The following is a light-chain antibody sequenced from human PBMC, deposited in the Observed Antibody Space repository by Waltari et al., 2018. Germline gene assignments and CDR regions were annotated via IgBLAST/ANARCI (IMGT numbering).Light chain of an antibody. CDR1: QSISNY. V-gene: IGKV1-39*01. CDR2: AAS. Sequence: DIQMTQSPSSLSASVGDRVTIICRASQSISNYLNWYQQKPGKAPKLLIYAASSLRSGVPSRFSGSGSGTDLTLTITSLQPEDFATYYCQQSYSTPQYTFGQGTKLEI. CDR3: QQSYSTPQYT. J-gene: IGKJ2*01.